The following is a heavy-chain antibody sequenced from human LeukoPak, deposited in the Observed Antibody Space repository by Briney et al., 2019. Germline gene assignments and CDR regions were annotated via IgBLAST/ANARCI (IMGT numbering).Heavy chain of an antibody. D-gene: IGHD3-10*01. CDR2: IYYSGST. CDR3: ARLGGESPAVPPPSDNWFDP. J-gene: IGHJ5*02. CDR1: GGSISSYY. V-gene: IGHV4-59*05. Sequence: PSETLSLTCTVSGGSISSYYWSWLRQPPGKGLEWLGSIYYSGSTYYNPSLKSRVTISVDTSKNQFSLKLSSVTAADTAVYYCARLGGESPAVPPPSDNWFDPWGQGTLVTVSS.